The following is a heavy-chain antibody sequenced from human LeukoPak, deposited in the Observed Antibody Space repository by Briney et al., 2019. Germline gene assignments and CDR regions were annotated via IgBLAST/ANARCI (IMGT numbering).Heavy chain of an antibody. CDR2: INPNSGGT. CDR3: ARVEFRGNSYPGKLRY. D-gene: IGHD5-18*01. Sequence: ASVKVSCKASGYTFTCYYMHWVRQAPGQGLEWMGWINPNSGGTNYAQKFQGRVTMTRDTSISTAYMELSRLRSDDTAVYYCARVEFRGNSYPGKLRYWGQGTLVTVSS. J-gene: IGHJ4*02. V-gene: IGHV1-2*02. CDR1: GYTFTCYY.